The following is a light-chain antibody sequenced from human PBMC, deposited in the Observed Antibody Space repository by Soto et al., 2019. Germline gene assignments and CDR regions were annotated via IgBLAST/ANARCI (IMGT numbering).Light chain of an antibody. V-gene: IGKV3-20*01. CDR3: QHYAGSPPWT. CDR1: QSVGSIY. CDR2: GVS. J-gene: IGKJ1*01. Sequence: EIVWTQSPGTLSLSPGERATLSCRASQSVGSIYLAWYQQKPGQAPRLLIYGVSNRATGIPERFSGSGSGTDFTLTISRLEAEDFAVYYCQHYAGSPPWTFGQGTKVEIK.